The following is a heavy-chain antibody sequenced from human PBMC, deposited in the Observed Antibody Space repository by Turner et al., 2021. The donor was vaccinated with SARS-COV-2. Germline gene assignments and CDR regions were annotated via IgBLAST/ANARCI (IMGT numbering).Heavy chain of an antibody. CDR1: GFTVSSNY. J-gene: IGHJ1*01. CDR2: TYSAGTS. CDR3: AVPNCSSTSCYSRIGG. D-gene: IGHD2-2*02. Sequence: VQLVESAGGLVLPGGSLRLFCAASGFTVSSNYMSWVRQARGRGLAWVALTYSAGTSYGADTVKGRFTISRDNTKITMYLQMNSLRAEGTGVYYCAVPNCSSTSCYSRIGGWGQGTLVTVSS. V-gene: IGHV3-66*02.